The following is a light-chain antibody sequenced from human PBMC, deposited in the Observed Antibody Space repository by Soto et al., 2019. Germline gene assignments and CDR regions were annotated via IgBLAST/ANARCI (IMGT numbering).Light chain of an antibody. CDR2: EVD. J-gene: IGLJ1*01. V-gene: IGLV2-8*01. Sequence: QSVLTQPASVSGSPGQSLTISCAGTGSDVGAYKYVSWYQQHPGKAPKLIIYEVDKRPSGVPDRFSGSKSGNTASLTVSGLRAEDEADYYCSSYGGSNIPLYVFGTGTKVTVL. CDR3: SSYGGSNIPLYV. CDR1: GSDVGAYKY.